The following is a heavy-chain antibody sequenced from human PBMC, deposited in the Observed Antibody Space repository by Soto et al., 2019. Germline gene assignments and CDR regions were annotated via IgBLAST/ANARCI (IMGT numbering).Heavy chain of an antibody. CDR1: GFTFSSYW. CDR3: ARIEVGVVAAEGNWFDP. CDR2: IKQDGSEK. Sequence: GGSLRLSCAASGFTFSSYWMSWVRQAPGKGLEWVANIKQDGSEKYYVDSVKGRLTISRDNAKNSLYLQMNSLRAEDTAVYYCARIEVGVVAAEGNWFDPWGQGTLVTVSS. V-gene: IGHV3-7*01. J-gene: IGHJ5*02. D-gene: IGHD2-15*01.